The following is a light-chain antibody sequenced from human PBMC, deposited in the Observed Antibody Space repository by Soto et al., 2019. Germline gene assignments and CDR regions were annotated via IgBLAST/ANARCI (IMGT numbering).Light chain of an antibody. V-gene: IGKV1-5*01. J-gene: IGKJ1*01. CDR1: QGISAW. Sequence: DIQMTQSPSTLSATAGDRVTITCRASQGISAWLAWYQQKPGKAPKLLIYDASNLESGVPSRFSGSGSGTEFTLTISNLQPDDFATYYCQQYNSYSWTFGQGTKVDIK. CDR2: DAS. CDR3: QQYNSYSWT.